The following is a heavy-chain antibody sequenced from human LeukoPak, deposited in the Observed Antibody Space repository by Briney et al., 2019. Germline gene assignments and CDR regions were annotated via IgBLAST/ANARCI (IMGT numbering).Heavy chain of an antibody. CDR3: ARAYSSGHNWFDP. J-gene: IGHJ5*02. V-gene: IGHV4-31*03. CDR2: IYYSGST. CDR1: GGSISSGGYY. D-gene: IGHD6-19*01. Sequence: PSETLSLTCTVSGGSISSGGYYWSWIRQHPGKGLEWIGYIYYSGSTYYNPSLKSRVTISVDTSKNQFSLKLSSVTAADTAVYYCARAYSSGHNWFDPWGQGTLVTVSS.